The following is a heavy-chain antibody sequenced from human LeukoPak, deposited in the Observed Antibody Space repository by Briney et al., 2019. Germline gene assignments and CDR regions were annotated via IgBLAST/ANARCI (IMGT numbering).Heavy chain of an antibody. D-gene: IGHD6-19*01. CDR1: GFTFSSYG. V-gene: IGHV3-30*02. CDR2: IQYDGSNK. Sequence: TGGSLRLSCAASGFTFSSYGMHWVRQAPGKGLEWVAFIQYDGSNKYYADSVKGRFTISRDNSKNTLYLQMNSLRAEDTAVYYCAKTIAVAPEAWGQGTMVTVSS. J-gene: IGHJ3*01. CDR3: AKTIAVAPEA.